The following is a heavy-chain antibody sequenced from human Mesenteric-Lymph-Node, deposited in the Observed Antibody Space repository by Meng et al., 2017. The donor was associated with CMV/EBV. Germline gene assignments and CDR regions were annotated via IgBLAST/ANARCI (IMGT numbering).Heavy chain of an antibody. CDR2: IYPGDSDT. J-gene: IGHJ4*02. CDR1: GYTFTSYW. V-gene: IGHV5-51*01. D-gene: IGHD5-12*01. Sequence: WNGSGYTFTSYWIGWVRQMPGKGPEWMGIIYPGDSDTRYSPSFQGQVTISADKSISTAYLQWSSLKASDTAMYYCARRSAYSGYDFDYWGQGTLVTVSS. CDR3: ARRSAYSGYDFDY.